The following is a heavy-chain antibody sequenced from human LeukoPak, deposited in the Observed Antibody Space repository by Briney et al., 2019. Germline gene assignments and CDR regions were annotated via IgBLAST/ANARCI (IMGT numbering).Heavy chain of an antibody. CDR1: GYTFTSYA. D-gene: IGHD3-22*01. CDR2: INAGNGNT. CDR3: AREDYDSSGFYYYAFDI. J-gene: IGHJ3*02. Sequence: ASVKVSCKASGYTFTSYAMHWVRQAPGQRLEWMGWINAGNGNTKYSQKFQGRVTITRDTSASTAYMELSSLRSEDTAVYYCAREDYDSSGFYYYAFDIWGQGTMVTVSS. V-gene: IGHV1-3*01.